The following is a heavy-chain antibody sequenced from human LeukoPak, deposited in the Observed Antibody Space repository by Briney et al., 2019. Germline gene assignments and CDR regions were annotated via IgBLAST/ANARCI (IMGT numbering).Heavy chain of an antibody. D-gene: IGHD2-21*01. J-gene: IGHJ4*02. CDR3: ASFGISWRSSY. CDR2: MSGSGGST. CDR1: GFTFRNYA. Sequence: GGSLRLSCAASGFTFRNYAMNWVRQSPGKGLEWVSTMSGSGGSTDYADSVKGRFTISRDNVNNMLYLHMNSLRAEDTAVYYCASFGISWRSSYWGQGTLVTVSS. V-gene: IGHV3-23*01.